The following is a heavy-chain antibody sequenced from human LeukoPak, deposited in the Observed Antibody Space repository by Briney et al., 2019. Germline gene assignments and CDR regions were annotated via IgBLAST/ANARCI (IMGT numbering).Heavy chain of an antibody. Sequence: PGGSLRLSCAASGFTFSSYAMSWVRQAPGKGLEWVSAISGSGGSTYYADSVKGRFTISRDNSKNTLYLQMNSLRAEDTAVYYCAKHPFYGSGLDYFDYWGQGTLVTVSS. D-gene: IGHD3-10*01. CDR3: AKHPFYGSGLDYFDY. CDR2: ISGSGGST. CDR1: GFTFSSYA. J-gene: IGHJ4*02. V-gene: IGHV3-23*01.